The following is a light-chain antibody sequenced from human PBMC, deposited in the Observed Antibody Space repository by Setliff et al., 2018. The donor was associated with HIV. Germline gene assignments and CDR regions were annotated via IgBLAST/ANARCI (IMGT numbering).Light chain of an antibody. CDR3: CSYGGYNTFYV. CDR2: EVT. V-gene: IGLV2-23*02. Sequence: QSVLTQPASVSGSPGQSITISCTGTSNDVGVFKLVSWYQQYPGKAPKLLIYEVTKRPSGVSIRFSGSKSGNTASLTISGLQAEDEADYYCCSYGGYNTFYVFGSGTKVTVL. CDR1: SNDVGVFKL. J-gene: IGLJ1*01.